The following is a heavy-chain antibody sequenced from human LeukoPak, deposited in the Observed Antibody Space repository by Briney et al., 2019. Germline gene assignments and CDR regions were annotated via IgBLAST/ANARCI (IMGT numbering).Heavy chain of an antibody. CDR3: AREDCTNTKCFGCVDY. CDR1: GFTFSSYA. J-gene: IGHJ4*02. V-gene: IGHV3-23*01. CDR2: ISGSGGST. Sequence: GGSLRLSCAASGFTFSSYAMSWVRQAPGKGLEWVSAISGSGGSTSYADSVKGRFTIPRDNSKHSLYLQMNSLRADDTAVYYCAREDCTNTKCFGCVDYWGQGTLVTVSS. D-gene: IGHD2-8*01.